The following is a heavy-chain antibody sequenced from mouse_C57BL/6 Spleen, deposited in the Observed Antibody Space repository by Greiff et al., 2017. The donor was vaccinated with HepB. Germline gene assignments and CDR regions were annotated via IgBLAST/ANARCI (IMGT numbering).Heavy chain of an antibody. V-gene: IGHV5-6*01. D-gene: IGHD3-3*01. CDR3: ARHRGELLRGFAY. CDR1: GFTFSSYG. CDR2: ISSGGSYT. Sequence: EVKLVESGGDLVKPGGSLKLSCAASGFTFSSYGMSWVRQTPDKRLEWVATISSGGSYTYYPDSVKGRFTISRDNAKNTLYLQMSSLKSEDTAMYYCARHRGELLRGFAYWGQGTLVTVSA. J-gene: IGHJ3*01.